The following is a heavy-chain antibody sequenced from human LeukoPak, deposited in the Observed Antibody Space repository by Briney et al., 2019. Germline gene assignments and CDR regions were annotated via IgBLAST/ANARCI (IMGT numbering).Heavy chain of an antibody. CDR2: IYNDGRT. CDR1: GFTANNKY. D-gene: IGHD3-22*01. Sequence: VGSLRLSCAASGFTANNKYITWVRQAPGQGLEWVSLIYNDGRTYYADSVKRRCTISRDNLKNVMYIQMNSLKVEDTALYYCARGLFLSSYLDAFDIWGQGTVVTVSS. J-gene: IGHJ3*02. V-gene: IGHV3-53*01. CDR3: ARGLFLSSYLDAFDI.